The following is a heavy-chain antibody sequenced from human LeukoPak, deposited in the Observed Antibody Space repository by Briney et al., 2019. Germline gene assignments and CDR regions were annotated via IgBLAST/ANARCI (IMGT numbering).Heavy chain of an antibody. V-gene: IGHV3-7*01. Sequence: PGGSLRLSCAASGFTFSSYWMSWVRQAPGKGLEWVANIKQDGSEKYYVDSVKGRFTISRDNAKNSLYLQMNSLRAEDTAVYYCAREVGESPRDWFDPWGQGTLVTVS. J-gene: IGHJ5*02. CDR2: IKQDGSEK. CDR1: GFTFSSYW. D-gene: IGHD3-10*01. CDR3: AREVGESPRDWFDP.